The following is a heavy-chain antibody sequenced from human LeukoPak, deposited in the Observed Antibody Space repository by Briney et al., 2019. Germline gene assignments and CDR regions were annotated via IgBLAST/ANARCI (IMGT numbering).Heavy chain of an antibody. CDR2: ISYDGSNK. CDR1: GFTFSSYG. V-gene: IGHV3-30*18. CDR3: AKELGYCSGGSCYSHDAFDI. J-gene: IGHJ3*02. D-gene: IGHD2-15*01. Sequence: PGRSLRLSCAASGFTFSSYGMHWVRQAPGKGLEWVAVISYDGSNKYYADSVKGRFTISRDNSKNTLYLQMNSLRAEDTAVYYCAKELGYCSGGSCYSHDAFDIWGQGTMVTVPS.